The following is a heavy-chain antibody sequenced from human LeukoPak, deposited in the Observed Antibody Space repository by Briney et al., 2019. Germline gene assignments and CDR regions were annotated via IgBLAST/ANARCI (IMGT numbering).Heavy chain of an antibody. Sequence: GGSLRLSCAASGYTFSDYSVNWVRQLPGKGLEWVSSISSSGTYIYYADSVKGRFTISRDNAKNSLYLQMNSLRAEDTAVYYCARELNDYENDYWGQGTLVTVSS. CDR1: GYTFSDYS. CDR3: ARELNDYENDY. D-gene: IGHD4-17*01. CDR2: ISSSGTYI. V-gene: IGHV3-21*01. J-gene: IGHJ4*02.